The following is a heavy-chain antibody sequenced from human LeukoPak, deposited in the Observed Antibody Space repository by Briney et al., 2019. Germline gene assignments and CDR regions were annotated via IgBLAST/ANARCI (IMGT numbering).Heavy chain of an antibody. CDR1: GYTFTSYG. CDR3: AREGVYSGYKCYYYGMDV. Sequence: ASVKVSCKASGYTFTSYGISWVRQAPGQGLEWMGWISAYNGSTNYAQKLQGRVTMTTDTSTSTAYMELRSLRSDDTAVYYCAREGVYSGYKCYYYGMDVWGQGTKVNVSS. CDR2: ISAYNGST. V-gene: IGHV1-18*01. J-gene: IGHJ6*02. D-gene: IGHD5-12*01.